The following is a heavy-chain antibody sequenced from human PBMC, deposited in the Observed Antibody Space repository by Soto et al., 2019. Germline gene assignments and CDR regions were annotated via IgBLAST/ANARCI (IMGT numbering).Heavy chain of an antibody. CDR3: ARDRRGESASSGWFSTHYYGMDV. V-gene: IGHV1-46*01. J-gene: IGHJ6*02. Sequence: ASVKVSCKASGYTFTSYYMHWVRQAPGQGLEWMGIINPSGGSTSYAQKFQGRVTMTRDTSTSTVYMELSSLRSEDTAVYYCARDRRGESASSGWFSTHYYGMDVWGQGTTVTVSS. CDR2: INPSGGST. CDR1: GYTFTSYY. D-gene: IGHD6-19*01.